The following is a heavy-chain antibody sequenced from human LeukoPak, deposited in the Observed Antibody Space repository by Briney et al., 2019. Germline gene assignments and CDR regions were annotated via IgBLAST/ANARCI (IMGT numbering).Heavy chain of an antibody. CDR2: IYYSGST. V-gene: IGHV4-59*01. CDR1: GVSISSYY. D-gene: IGHD4-17*01. Sequence: SETLSLTCTVSGVSISSYYWSWIRQPPGKGLEWIGYIYYSGSTNYNPSLKSRVTISVDTSKNQFSLKLSSVTAADTAVYYCAAHYGDFGRPHWYFDLWGRGTLVTVSS. CDR3: AAHYGDFGRPHWYFDL. J-gene: IGHJ2*01.